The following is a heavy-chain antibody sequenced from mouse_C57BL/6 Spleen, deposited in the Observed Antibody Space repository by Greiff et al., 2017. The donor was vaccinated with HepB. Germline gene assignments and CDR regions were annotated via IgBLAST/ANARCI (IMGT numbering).Heavy chain of an antibody. CDR2: IDPENGDT. D-gene: IGHD2-4*01. V-gene: IGHV14-4*01. CDR1: GFNIKDDY. CDR3: AYYYDYDGVGYYFDY. Sequence: EVQLQQSGAELVRPGASVKLSCTASGFNIKDDYMHWVKQRPEQGLEWIGWIDPENGDTEYASKFQGKATITADTSSNTAYLQFSSLTSEDTAVYYCAYYYDYDGVGYYFDYWGQGTTLTVSS. J-gene: IGHJ2*01.